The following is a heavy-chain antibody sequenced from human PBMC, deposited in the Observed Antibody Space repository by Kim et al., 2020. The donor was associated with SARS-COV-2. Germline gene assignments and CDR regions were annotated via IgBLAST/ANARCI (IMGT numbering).Heavy chain of an antibody. D-gene: IGHD6-19*01. J-gene: IGHJ4*02. Sequence: ASVKVSCKASGYTFTSFYMHWVRQAPGQGPEWMGIINTSRGTTTYAQNFQGRVTMTRDTSTSTVYMELSSLRSEDTALYYCAADYNSGWSIDYWGQGTLV. V-gene: IGHV1-46*01. CDR2: INTSRGTT. CDR1: GYTFTSFY. CDR3: AADYNSGWSIDY.